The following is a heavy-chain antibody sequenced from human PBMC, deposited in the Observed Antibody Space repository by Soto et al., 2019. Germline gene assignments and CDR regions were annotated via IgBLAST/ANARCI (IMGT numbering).Heavy chain of an antibody. Sequence: EVQLLESGGGLVQPGGSLRLSCAASGFTFSTYAMNWVRQAPGQGLEWVSLIIRSGGSTYYADSVKGRFTISRDNSKNTLYLQRNSLRDEDTAVYYCAKGECSSYGTDCSHLWGQGTLVTVSS. CDR2: IIRSGGST. D-gene: IGHD6-13*01. J-gene: IGHJ1*01. CDR3: AKGECSSYGTDCSHL. CDR1: GFTFSTYA. V-gene: IGHV3-23*01.